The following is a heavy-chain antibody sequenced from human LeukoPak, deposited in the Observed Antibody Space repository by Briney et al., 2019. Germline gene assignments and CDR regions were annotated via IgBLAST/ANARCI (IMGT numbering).Heavy chain of an antibody. J-gene: IGHJ4*02. Sequence: GGSLRLSCAVSGFHFSDYSMNWVRQAPGKGLEWISYFDDRSDRKGAATTSYADSVKGRFTISRDAAKNYLFLQMNSLTAGDTAVYYCARDDKWGLDYWGQGTLVTVSS. D-gene: IGHD1-26*01. V-gene: IGHV3-48*04. CDR3: ARDDKWGLDY. CDR1: GFHFSDYS. CDR2: FDDRSDRKGAATT.